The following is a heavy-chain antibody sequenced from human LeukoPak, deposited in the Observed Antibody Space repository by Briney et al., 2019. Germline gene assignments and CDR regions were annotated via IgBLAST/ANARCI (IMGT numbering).Heavy chain of an antibody. CDR2: IYPGDSDT. D-gene: IGHD3-9*01. CDR1: GYRFTTYW. Sequence: GESLKISCKGSGYRFTTYWIGWVRQMPGKGLEWMGIIYPGDSDTRYNPSFQGQVIISADKSISTAYLQWSSLKASDTAMYYCARQSQYYDILTGYLGPGGMDVWGQGTTVTVSS. V-gene: IGHV5-51*01. J-gene: IGHJ6*02. CDR3: ARQSQYYDILTGYLGPGGMDV.